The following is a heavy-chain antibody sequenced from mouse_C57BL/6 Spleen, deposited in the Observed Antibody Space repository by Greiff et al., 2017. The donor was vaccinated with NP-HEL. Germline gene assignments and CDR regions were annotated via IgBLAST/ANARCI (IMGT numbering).Heavy chain of an antibody. J-gene: IGHJ4*01. CDR3: ARSLLVDAMDY. CDR1: GFTFSSYA. Sequence: EVKVVESGGGLVKPGGSLKLSCAASGFTFSSYAMSWVRQTPEKRLEWVATISNGGSYTYYPDNVKGRFTISRDNAKNNLYLQMSHLKSEDTAMYYCARSLLVDAMDYWGQGTSVTVSS. CDR2: ISNGGSYT. V-gene: IGHV5-4*03. D-gene: IGHD2-10*01.